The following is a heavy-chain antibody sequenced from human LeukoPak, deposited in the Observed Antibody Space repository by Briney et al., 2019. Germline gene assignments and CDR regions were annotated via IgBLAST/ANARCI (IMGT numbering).Heavy chain of an antibody. D-gene: IGHD1-26*01. CDR1: GASMSGLS. V-gene: IGHV4-59*11. CDR3: AREKWELLGEFSYYFDL. J-gene: IGHJ6*03. CDR2: IQPGGST. Sequence: SETLSLTCTVSGASMSGLSWSWIRQAPGKGLEWIGFIQPGGSTNYNPSLQSRVTISLDTSKNHFSLTLKSVTAADAAVYYCAREKWELLGEFSYYFDLWGKGTTVTVSS.